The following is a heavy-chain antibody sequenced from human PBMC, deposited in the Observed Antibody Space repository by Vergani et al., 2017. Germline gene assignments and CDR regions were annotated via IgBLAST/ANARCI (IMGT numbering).Heavy chain of an antibody. CDR3: ARPRGSGGFFPSSYFYGMDV. V-gene: IGHV4-38-2*01. D-gene: IGHD3-10*01. CDR1: DSSIMTNPY. J-gene: IGHJ6*02. CDR2: IHHSGDT. Sequence: QVQLQESGPGLVKPSETLTLPCDVSDSSIMTNPYWGWFRQSPGKGLEWIGCIHHSGDTLYNSSLKSRVSISIVSSSKFSLSLTSVTATDTAIYYCARPRGSGGFFPSSYFYGMDVWGHGTTVTVSS.